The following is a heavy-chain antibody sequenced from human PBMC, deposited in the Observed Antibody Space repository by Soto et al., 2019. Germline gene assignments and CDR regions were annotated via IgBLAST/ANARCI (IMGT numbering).Heavy chain of an antibody. Sequence: EVQLLESGGGLVQPGGSLRVSCAASGFTFSTYALGWVRQAPGKGLEWVSAISGNGGTTYYSDSVKGRFSISRDNSKNTLYLQMTSLRAEDTAVYYCVKALSGGADDWGQGTLVTVSS. D-gene: IGHD4-17*01. CDR1: GFTFSTYA. CDR3: VKALSGGADD. V-gene: IGHV3-23*01. J-gene: IGHJ4*02. CDR2: ISGNGGTT.